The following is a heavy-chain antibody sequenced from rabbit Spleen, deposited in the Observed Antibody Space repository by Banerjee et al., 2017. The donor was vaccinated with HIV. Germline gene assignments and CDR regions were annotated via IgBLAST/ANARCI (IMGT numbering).Heavy chain of an antibody. CDR2: IDPIFGST. J-gene: IGHJ6*01. V-gene: IGHV1S7*01. Sequence: EESGGGLVKPGGSLKLSCKASGFDFSSYGVSWVRQAPGKGLEWIGYIDPIFGSTYYASWVNGRFTISRHNAQNTLYLQLNSLTAADTAIYFCARDLTGVIGWNFDFWGPGTLVTVS. CDR1: GFDFSSYG. CDR3: ARDLTGVIGWNFDF. D-gene: IGHD1-1*01.